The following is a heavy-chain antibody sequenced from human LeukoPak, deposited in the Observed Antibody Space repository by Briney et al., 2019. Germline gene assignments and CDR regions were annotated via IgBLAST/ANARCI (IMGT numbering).Heavy chain of an antibody. CDR2: INHSETT. V-gene: IGHV4-34*01. CDR1: GGSFSGYY. CDR3: ARGRRDTAMVLRYYYYGMDV. J-gene: IGHJ6*02. D-gene: IGHD5-18*01. Sequence: SETLSLTCAVYGGSFSGYYWSWIRQPPGKGLDWMGEINHSETTNYNPSLKSRVTISVDTSKNQFSLKLSSVTAADTAVYYCARGRRDTAMVLRYYYYGMDVWGQGTTVTVSS.